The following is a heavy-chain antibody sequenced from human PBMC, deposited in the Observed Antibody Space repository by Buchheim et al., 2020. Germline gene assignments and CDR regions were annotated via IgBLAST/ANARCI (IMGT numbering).Heavy chain of an antibody. D-gene: IGHD2-2*01. V-gene: IGHV4-59*01. Sequence: QVQLQESGPGLVKPSETLSLTCTVSGGSISSYYWSWIRQPPGKGLEWIGYIYYSGGTNYNPSLKSRVTISVDTSKNQFSLKLSSVTAADTAVYYCAREGTNCSSTSCQGGVAPYGMDVWGQGTT. CDR3: AREGTNCSSTSCQGGVAPYGMDV. J-gene: IGHJ6*02. CDR2: IYYSGGT. CDR1: GGSISSYY.